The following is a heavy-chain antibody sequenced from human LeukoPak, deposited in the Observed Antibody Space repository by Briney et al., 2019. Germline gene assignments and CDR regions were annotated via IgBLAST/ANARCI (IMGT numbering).Heavy chain of an antibody. V-gene: IGHV4-59*01. D-gene: IGHD5-18*01. CDR3: ARAGYSYGTGYYFDY. CDR2: IYYTGAT. CDR1: GGSISSYY. Sequence: SETLSLTCTVSGGSISSYYWSWIRLPPGKGLEWIGYIYYTGATYYNPSLKSRVTISLDTSKNQFSLKLSSLTAADAAVYYCARAGYSYGTGYYFDYWGQGALVTVSS. J-gene: IGHJ4*02.